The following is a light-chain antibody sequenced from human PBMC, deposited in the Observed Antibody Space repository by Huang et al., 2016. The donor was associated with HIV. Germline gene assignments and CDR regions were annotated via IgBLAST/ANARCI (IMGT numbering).Light chain of an antibody. J-gene: IGKJ1*01. V-gene: IGKV3-20*01. CDR3: QQYVGSPQT. CDR1: QSVSNSY. CDR2: GVS. Sequence: EIVLTQSPDTLSLSPGERATLSCRASQSVSNSYIAWYQQKPGQAPRLLIYGVSSRATGTSDRFSGSGSGTDFTLTISRLEPEDFAVYFCQQYVGSPQTFGQGTKVEIK.